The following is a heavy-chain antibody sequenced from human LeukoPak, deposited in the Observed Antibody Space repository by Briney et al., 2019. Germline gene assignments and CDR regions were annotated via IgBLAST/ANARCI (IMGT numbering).Heavy chain of an antibody. Sequence: PGGSLRLSCAASGFTFSSYGMSWVRQAPGKGLEWVSAISGSGGSTYYADSVKGRFTISRDNSKNTLYLQMNSLRAEDTAVYYCAKEEGLNTYYYDSSGYDGSYFDYWGQGTLVTVSS. V-gene: IGHV3-23*01. J-gene: IGHJ4*02. D-gene: IGHD3-22*01. CDR2: ISGSGGST. CDR3: AKEEGLNTYYYDSSGYDGSYFDY. CDR1: GFTFSSYG.